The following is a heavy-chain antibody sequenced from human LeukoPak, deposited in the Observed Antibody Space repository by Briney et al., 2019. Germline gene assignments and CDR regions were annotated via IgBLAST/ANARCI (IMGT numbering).Heavy chain of an antibody. Sequence: GGSLRLSCTASGFTFGDYAMSWVRQAPGKGLEWVGFIRSKAYGGTTEYAASVKGRFTISRDDSKSIAYLQMNSLKTEDTAVYYCTRIMGAIVGATTVDYWGQGTLVTVSS. CDR2: IRSKAYGGTT. V-gene: IGHV3-49*04. D-gene: IGHD1-26*01. CDR3: TRIMGAIVGATTVDY. CDR1: GFTFGDYA. J-gene: IGHJ4*02.